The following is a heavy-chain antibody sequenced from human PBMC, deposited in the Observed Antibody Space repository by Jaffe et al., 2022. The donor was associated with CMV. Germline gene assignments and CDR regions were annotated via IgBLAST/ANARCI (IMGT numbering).Heavy chain of an antibody. J-gene: IGHJ6*02. CDR1: GFSLSTSGVG. D-gene: IGHD3-22*01. CDR3: AHINDSSGYYRYYYYYGMDV. V-gene: IGHV2-5*01. Sequence: QITLKESGPTLVKPTQTLTLTCTFSGFSLSTSGVGVGWIRQPPGKALEWLALIYWNDDKRYSPSLKSRLTITKDTSKNQVVLTMTNMDPVDTATYYCAHINDSSGYYRYYYYYGMDVWGQGTTVTVSS. CDR2: IYWNDDK.